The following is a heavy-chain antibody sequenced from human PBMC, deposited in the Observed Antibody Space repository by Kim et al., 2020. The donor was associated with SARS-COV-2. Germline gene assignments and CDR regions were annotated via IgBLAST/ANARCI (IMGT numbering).Heavy chain of an antibody. Sequence: KGRFTIARDNSKNTLYLQMNSLRAEDTAVYYCARSSGSYVRDYYYYGMDVWGQGTTVTVSS. D-gene: IGHD1-26*01. V-gene: IGHV3-30*07. J-gene: IGHJ6*02. CDR3: ARSSGSYVRDYYYYGMDV.